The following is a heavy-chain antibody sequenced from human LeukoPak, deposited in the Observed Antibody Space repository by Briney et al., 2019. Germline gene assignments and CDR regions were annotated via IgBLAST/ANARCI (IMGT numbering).Heavy chain of an antibody. V-gene: IGHV3-7*01. J-gene: IGHJ6*04. D-gene: IGHD3-10*02. CDR1: GFTFSTYS. Sequence: SGGSLRLSCAASGFTFSTYSMNWVRQAPGKGLEWVANIKTDGSQIYYVDSVKGRFTISRDNAKNSLYLQMNSLRAEDTAVYYCAELGITMIGGVWGKGTTVTISS. CDR2: IKTDGSQI. CDR3: AELGITMIGGV.